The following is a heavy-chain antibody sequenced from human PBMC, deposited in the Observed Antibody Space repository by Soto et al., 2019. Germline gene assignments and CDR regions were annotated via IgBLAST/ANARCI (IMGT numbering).Heavy chain of an antibody. CDR3: ARVAVGAYWFDP. J-gene: IGHJ5*02. D-gene: IGHD1-26*01. CDR1: GFTFSNYW. CDR2: INPDGTTI. Sequence: EVQLVESGGGLVQPGGSLRLSCAASGFTFSNYWMHWVRQAPGKGLVWVSRINPDGTTITFANSVKGRFTSSIDNAQNTLYLQLTSLSAEDTAVYYCARVAVGAYWFDPWGQGSRVTVSS. V-gene: IGHV3-74*01.